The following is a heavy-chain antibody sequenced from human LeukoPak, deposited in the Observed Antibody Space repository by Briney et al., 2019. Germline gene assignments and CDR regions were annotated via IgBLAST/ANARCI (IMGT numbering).Heavy chain of an antibody. CDR2: INPNSGGT. CDR3: ARGAAYYYDSSGSIPYDY. J-gene: IGHJ4*02. CDR1: GYTFTGYY. Sequence: ASVKVSCKASGYTFTGYYMHWVRQAPGQGLEWMGWINPNSGGTNYAQKFQGWVTMTRDTSISTAYTELSRLRSDDTAVYYCARGAAYYYDSSGSIPYDYWGQGTLVTVSS. D-gene: IGHD3-22*01. V-gene: IGHV1-2*04.